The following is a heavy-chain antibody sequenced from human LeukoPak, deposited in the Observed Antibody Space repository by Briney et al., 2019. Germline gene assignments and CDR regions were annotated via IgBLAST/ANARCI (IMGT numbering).Heavy chain of an antibody. V-gene: IGHV4-34*01. CDR2: INHSGST. CDR3: ARARRFQKRGYYYYYMDV. D-gene: IGHD2-21*01. Sequence: PSETLSLTCAVYGGSFSGYYWSWIRQPPGKGLEWIGEINHSGSTNYNPSLKSRVTISVDTSKNQFSLKLSSVTAADTAVYYCARARRFQKRGYYYYYMDVWGKGTTVTVSS. J-gene: IGHJ6*03. CDR1: GGSFSGYY.